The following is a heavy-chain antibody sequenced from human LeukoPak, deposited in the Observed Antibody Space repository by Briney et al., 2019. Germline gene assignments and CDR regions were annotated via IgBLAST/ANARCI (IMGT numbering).Heavy chain of an antibody. D-gene: IGHD2-2*01. J-gene: IGHJ3*02. V-gene: IGHV4-61*01. CDR3: ALASLLWNDAFYI. CDR2: IYYSGST. Sequence: PSETLSLTWTVSGGSVSSGSYYWSWIRQPPGKGLEWIGYIYYSGSTNYNPSLKSRVTISVDTSKNQFSLNLSSVTAADTAVYYCALASLLWNDAFYIWGQGTMVTVPS. CDR1: GGSVSSGSYY.